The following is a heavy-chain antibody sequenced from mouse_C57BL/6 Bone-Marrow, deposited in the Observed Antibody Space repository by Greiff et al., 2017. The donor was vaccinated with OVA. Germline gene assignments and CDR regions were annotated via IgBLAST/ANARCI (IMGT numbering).Heavy chain of an antibody. V-gene: IGHV2-9-1*01. CDR2: IWTGGGT. CDR1: GFSLTSYA. CDR3: ARYYGYDGGYFDY. Sequence: VKLVESGPGLVAPSQSLSITCTVSGFSLTSYAISWVRQPPGKGLEWLGVIWTGGGTNYNSALKSRLSISKDNSKSQEFLKMNSLQTDDTAKYYCARYYGYDGGYFDYWGQGTTLTVSS. D-gene: IGHD2-2*01. J-gene: IGHJ2*01.